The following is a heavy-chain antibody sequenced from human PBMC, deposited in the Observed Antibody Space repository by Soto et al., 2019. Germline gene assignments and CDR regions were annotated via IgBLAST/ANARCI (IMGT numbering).Heavy chain of an antibody. D-gene: IGHD6-13*01. V-gene: IGHV1-69*01. J-gene: IGHJ6*02. CDR1: GGTFSSYA. CDR3: ARASAIAAAGDYSYDMDV. Sequence: QVQLVQSGAEVEKPGSSVKVSCKASGGTFSSYAISWVRQAPGQGLEWMGGIIPIFGTANYAQKFQGRVTIAADDSTSTAYMELSSLRSEDTAVYYCARASAIAAAGDYSYDMDVWGQGTTVIVSS. CDR2: IIPIFGTA.